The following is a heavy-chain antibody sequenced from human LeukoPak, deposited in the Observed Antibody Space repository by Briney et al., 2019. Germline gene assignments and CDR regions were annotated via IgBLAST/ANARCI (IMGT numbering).Heavy chain of an antibody. Sequence: SETLSLTCTVSGGSISSSSYYWGWIRQPPGKGLEWIGSIYYSGSTYYNPSLKSRVTISVDTSKNQFSLKLSSVTAADTAVYYCARLALGHYFDYWGQGTLVTVSS. V-gene: IGHV4-39*07. J-gene: IGHJ4*02. CDR2: IYYSGST. CDR1: GGSISSSSYY. D-gene: IGHD1-26*01. CDR3: ARLALGHYFDY.